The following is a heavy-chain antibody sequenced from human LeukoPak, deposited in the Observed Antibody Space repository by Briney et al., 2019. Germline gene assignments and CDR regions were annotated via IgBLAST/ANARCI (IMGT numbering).Heavy chain of an antibody. V-gene: IGHV4-59*01. Sequence: SETLSLTCTVSGGSISSYYWSWIRQPPGKGLEWIGYIYYSGSTNYNPSLKSRVTISVDTSKNQFSLKLSSVTAADTAVYYCARGRSYFDYWGQGTLVTVSS. J-gene: IGHJ4*02. CDR3: ARGRSYFDY. CDR2: IYYSGST. CDR1: GGSISSYY.